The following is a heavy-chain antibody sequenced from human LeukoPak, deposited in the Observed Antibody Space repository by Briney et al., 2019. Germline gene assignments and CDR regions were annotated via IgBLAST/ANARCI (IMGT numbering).Heavy chain of an antibody. CDR1: GFTFSSYS. CDR2: ISSSSSYI. CDR3: ARDKRSGWSEYYFDY. V-gene: IGHV3-21*01. D-gene: IGHD6-19*01. Sequence: GGSLRLSCVVSGFTFSSYSMNWVRQAPGKGLEWVSSISSSSSYIYYADSVKGRFTISRDNAKNSLYLQMNSLRAEDTAVYYCARDKRSGWSEYYFDYWGQGTLVTVSS. J-gene: IGHJ4*02.